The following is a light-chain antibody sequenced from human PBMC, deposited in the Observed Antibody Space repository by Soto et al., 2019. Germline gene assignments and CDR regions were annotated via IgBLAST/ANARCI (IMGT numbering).Light chain of an antibody. J-gene: IGLJ1*01. Sequence: QCVLNQPPSASGAPGQSVTISCTGTSSDVGGYNYVSWYQQHPGKAPKLMIYEVSKRPSGVPDRFSGSKSGNTASLTVSGLQAEDEADYYCSSYAGSNNYVFGTGTKVTVL. CDR1: SSDVGGYNY. CDR2: EVS. CDR3: SSYAGSNNYV. V-gene: IGLV2-8*01.